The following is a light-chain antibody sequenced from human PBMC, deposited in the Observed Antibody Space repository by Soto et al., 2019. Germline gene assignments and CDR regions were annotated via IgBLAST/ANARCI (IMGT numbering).Light chain of an antibody. V-gene: IGKV1-17*01. CDR3: LQHDTSPFT. Sequence: DIQMTQSPSSLSASVGDRVTITCRASQGINNLLGWYQQGPGKAPKRLIYAASNLEGGVPSRFSGSGSGPEFTLTISSLQPEDCATHSCLQHDTSPFTFGPGTKVDVK. CDR1: QGINNL. J-gene: IGKJ3*01. CDR2: AAS.